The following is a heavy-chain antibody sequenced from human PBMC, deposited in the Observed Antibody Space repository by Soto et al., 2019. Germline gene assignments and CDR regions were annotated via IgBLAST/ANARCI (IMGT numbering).Heavy chain of an antibody. Sequence: PGGSLRLSCAASGFTFSSYSMNWVRQAPGKGLEWVSYISSGSITIYYADSVRGRFTISRDNAKNSLYLQLNSLRDEDTAVYYCARDFGYGDYVDYWGQGTLVTVSS. D-gene: IGHD4-17*01. CDR2: ISSGSITI. CDR1: GFTFSSYS. V-gene: IGHV3-48*02. J-gene: IGHJ4*02. CDR3: ARDFGYGDYVDY.